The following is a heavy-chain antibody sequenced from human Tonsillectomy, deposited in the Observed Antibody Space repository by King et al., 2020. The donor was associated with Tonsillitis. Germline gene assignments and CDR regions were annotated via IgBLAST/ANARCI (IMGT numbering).Heavy chain of an antibody. D-gene: IGHD6-19*01. J-gene: IGHJ4*02. Sequence: VQLVESGGGLVQPGGSLRLSCAASGFTFSSYAMSWVRQAPGKGLEWVSGISGSGANTYYADSVKDRFTISRDNSKNTLYLQMNSQRAEDTAVYYCAKGAPGIAVAGSGAFDYWGQGTLVTVSS. CDR1: GFTFSSYA. CDR2: ISGSGANT. V-gene: IGHV3-23*04. CDR3: AKGAPGIAVAGSGAFDY.